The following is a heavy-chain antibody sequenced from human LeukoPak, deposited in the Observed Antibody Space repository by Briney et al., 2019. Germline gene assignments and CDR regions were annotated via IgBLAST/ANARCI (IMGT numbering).Heavy chain of an antibody. Sequence: SETLSLTCTVSGGSISSSSYYWGWIRQPPGKGLEWIGSIYYSGSTYYNPSLKSRVTISVDTSKNQFSLKLSSVTAADTAVYYCARHFGSYHSSGWYPFDYWGQETLVTVSS. J-gene: IGHJ4*02. D-gene: IGHD6-19*01. V-gene: IGHV4-39*01. CDR2: IYYSGST. CDR3: ARHFGSYHSSGWYPFDY. CDR1: GGSISSSSYY.